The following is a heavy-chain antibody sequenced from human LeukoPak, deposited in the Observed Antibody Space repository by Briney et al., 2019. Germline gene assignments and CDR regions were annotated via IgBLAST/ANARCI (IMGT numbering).Heavy chain of an antibody. D-gene: IGHD3-10*01. CDR2: INPSGGST. V-gene: IGHV1-46*03. J-gene: IGHJ3*02. Sequence: ASVKVSCKASGYTFTIYYMHWVRQAPGQGLEWMGIINPSGGSTSYAQKFQGRVTMTRDTSTSTVYMELSSLRSEDTAVYYCARDYSSYYGSGRGVLNAFDIWGQGTMVTVSS. CDR3: ARDYSSYYGSGRGVLNAFDI. CDR1: GYTFTIYY.